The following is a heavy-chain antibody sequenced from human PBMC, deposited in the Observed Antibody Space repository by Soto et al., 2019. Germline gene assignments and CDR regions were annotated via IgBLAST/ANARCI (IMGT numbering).Heavy chain of an antibody. V-gene: IGHV3-48*01. J-gene: IGHJ4*02. CDR3: ARDGFVYASRSWSLDY. D-gene: IGHD2-8*01. Sequence: GGSLRLSCAASGFTFSIYSMNWVRQAPGKGLEWVSFISSTGTITYYADSVKGRFTISRDNAKNSLDLQMNSLRAEDTAVYYCARDGFVYASRSWSLDYWGQGTLVTVSS. CDR1: GFTFSIYS. CDR2: ISSTGTIT.